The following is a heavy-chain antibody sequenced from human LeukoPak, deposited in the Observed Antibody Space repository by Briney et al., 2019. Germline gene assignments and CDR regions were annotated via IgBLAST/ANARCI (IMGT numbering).Heavy chain of an antibody. CDR1: GGSISSSSYY. D-gene: IGHD3-3*01. CDR2: IYYSGST. J-gene: IGHJ4*02. Sequence: SETLSLTCTVSGGSISSSSYYWGWIRQPPGKGLEWIGSIYYSGSTYYNPSLKSRVTISVDTSKNQFSLKLSSVTAADTAVYYCASLRFFEWLWDYWGQGTLVTVSS. CDR3: ASLRFFEWLWDY. V-gene: IGHV4-39*01.